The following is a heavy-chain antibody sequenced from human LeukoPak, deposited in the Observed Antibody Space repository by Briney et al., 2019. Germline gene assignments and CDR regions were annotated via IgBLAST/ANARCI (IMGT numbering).Heavy chain of an antibody. CDR1: GGPINVYH. CDR2: VSYDGST. D-gene: IGHD6-13*01. Sequence: SETLSLTCTVSGGPINVYHWSWIRQPPGKGLEWIGYVSYDGSTNYNPSLKSRVIILLDTSKNQLSLKLSSVTAADTAVYYCARSEQLIRTFDYWGQGTLVTVSS. J-gene: IGHJ4*02. CDR3: ARSEQLIRTFDY. V-gene: IGHV4-59*08.